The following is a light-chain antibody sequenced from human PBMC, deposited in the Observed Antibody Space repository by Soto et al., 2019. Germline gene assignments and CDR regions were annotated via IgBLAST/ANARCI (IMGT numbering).Light chain of an antibody. CDR3: QQRSNWPPIT. CDR2: VAS. CDR1: QSIGRF. V-gene: IGKV1-39*01. J-gene: IGKJ5*01. Sequence: DIQMTQSPSSLSASVGDRVTITFRASQSIGRFLNWHQQKPGKAPNVLINVASTLRSGVPSRFSGSGSGTDFTLTISSLEPEDFAVYYCQQRSNWPPITCGQGTRRAIK.